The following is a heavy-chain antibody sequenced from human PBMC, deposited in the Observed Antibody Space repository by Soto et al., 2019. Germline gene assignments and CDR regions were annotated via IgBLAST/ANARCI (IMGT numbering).Heavy chain of an antibody. J-gene: IGHJ4*02. CDR3: AGELDIHHGLGY. Sequence: SQTLSLTCAISWGSVSSNTTTWNWVRQSPSRGLEWLGRTYYRSNWNFDYALSVKSRITINPDTSKNQFSLQLNSLTPEDTAVYYCAGELDIHHGLGYWGPGTSVTVSS. V-gene: IGHV6-1*01. CDR1: WGSVSSNTTT. CDR2: TYYRSNWNF. D-gene: IGHD3-3*02.